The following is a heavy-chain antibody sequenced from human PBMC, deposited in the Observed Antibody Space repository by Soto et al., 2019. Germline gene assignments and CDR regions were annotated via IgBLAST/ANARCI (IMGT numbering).Heavy chain of an antibody. D-gene: IGHD2-15*01. CDR3: ARDQNDSGGYSDS. J-gene: IGHJ4*02. CDR1: GFPFSSFG. Sequence: VGSLRLSCEASGFPFSSFGIHWVRQAPGKGLEWLAIIWNDGSNEYYADSVKGRFTISRDNSKNTVYLQVSNLRAEDTAVYFCARDQNDSGGYSDSCGQGTLVTVSS. V-gene: IGHV3-33*01. CDR2: IWNDGSNE.